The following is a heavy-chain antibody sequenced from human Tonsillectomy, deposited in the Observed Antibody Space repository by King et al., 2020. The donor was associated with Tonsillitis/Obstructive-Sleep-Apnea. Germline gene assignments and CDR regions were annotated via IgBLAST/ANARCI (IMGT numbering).Heavy chain of an antibody. J-gene: IGHJ4*02. CDR3: TRVPPYYDFWSGYYDGSPFDY. CDR1: GFTFGDYA. D-gene: IGHD3-3*01. V-gene: IGHV3-49*05. Sequence: VQLVESGGGLVKPGRSLRLSCTASGFTFGDYAMSWFRQAPGKGLEWVGFIRSKAYGGTTEYAASVKGRFTISRDDSKSIAYLQMNSLQTEDTAVYYCTRVPPYYDFWSGYYDGSPFDYWGQGTLVTVSS. CDR2: IRSKAYGGTT.